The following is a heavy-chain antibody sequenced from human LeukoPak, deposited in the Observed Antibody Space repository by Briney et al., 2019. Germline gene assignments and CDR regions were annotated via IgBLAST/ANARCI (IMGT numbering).Heavy chain of an antibody. Sequence: SETLSLTCAVYGGSFSGYYWSWIRQPPGKGLEWIGEINHSRSTNYNPSLKSRVTISVDTSKNQFSLKLSSVTAADTAVYYCASCSGGSCYVSTFDYWGQGTLVTVSS. CDR1: GGSFSGYY. J-gene: IGHJ4*02. D-gene: IGHD2-15*01. CDR2: INHSRST. V-gene: IGHV4-34*01. CDR3: ASCSGGSCYVSTFDY.